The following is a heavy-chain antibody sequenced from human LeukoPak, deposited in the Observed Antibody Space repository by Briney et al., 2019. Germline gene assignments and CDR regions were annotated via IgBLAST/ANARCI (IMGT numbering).Heavy chain of an antibody. CDR3: ARDPGGYCSSTSCAPVHIYYYYGMDV. Sequence: WGSLRLSCTASGFTFSSYWMSWVRQAPAQGLELEGNIKQYGSEKYYVDSVKGRFTISRDNAKNSLYLQMNSLRAEDTAVYYCARDPGGYCSSTSCAPVHIYYYYGMDVWGQGTTVTVSS. CDR2: IKQYGSEK. D-gene: IGHD2-2*01. J-gene: IGHJ6*02. V-gene: IGHV3-7*01. CDR1: GFTFSSYW.